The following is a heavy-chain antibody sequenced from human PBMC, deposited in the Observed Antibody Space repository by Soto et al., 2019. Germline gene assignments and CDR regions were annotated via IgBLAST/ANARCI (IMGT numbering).Heavy chain of an antibody. CDR1: GYTFTSYG. D-gene: IGHD2-15*01. Sequence: ASVKVSCKASGYTFTSYGISWVRQAPGQGLEWMGWISAYNGNTNYAQKLQGRVTMTTDTSTSTAYMELRSLRSDDTAVYYCARDPRLYCSGGSCYLGFDPWGQGTLVTVSS. CDR3: ARDPRLYCSGGSCYLGFDP. J-gene: IGHJ5*02. V-gene: IGHV1-18*01. CDR2: ISAYNGNT.